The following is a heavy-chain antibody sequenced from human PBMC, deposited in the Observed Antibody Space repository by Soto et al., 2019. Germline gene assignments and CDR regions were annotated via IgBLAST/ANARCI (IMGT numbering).Heavy chain of an antibody. CDR1: GFTVSSNY. Sequence: GGSLRLSXAASGFTVSSNYMSWVRQAPGKGLEWVSVIYSGGSTYYADSVKGRFTISRDNSKNTLYLQMNSLRAEDTAVYYCASGGGVYYYDSSGYPYYFDYWGQGTLVTSPQ. CDR2: IYSGGST. D-gene: IGHD3-22*01. J-gene: IGHJ4*02. CDR3: ASGGGVYYYDSSGYPYYFDY. V-gene: IGHV3-53*01.